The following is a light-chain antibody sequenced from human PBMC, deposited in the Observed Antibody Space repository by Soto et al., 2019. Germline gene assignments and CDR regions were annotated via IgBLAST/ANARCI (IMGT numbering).Light chain of an antibody. CDR3: QQYYDTPWT. V-gene: IGKV4-1*01. CDR1: QSVLYNSNNKNY. Sequence: DIVMTQSPDSLAVSLGERATINCKSSQSVLYNSNNKNYLVWYQQKPGQPPKLLIYWASTRESGVPDRFSGSGSGTDFSLTISSLQAEDVAIYYCQQYYDTPWTFGQGTKVEIK. CDR2: WAS. J-gene: IGKJ1*01.